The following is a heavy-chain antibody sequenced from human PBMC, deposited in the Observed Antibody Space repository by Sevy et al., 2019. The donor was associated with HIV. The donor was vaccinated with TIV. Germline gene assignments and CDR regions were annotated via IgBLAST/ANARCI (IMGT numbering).Heavy chain of an antibody. D-gene: IGHD2-2*01. CDR3: ATVPGRYCSSTSCAYYYYYGMDV. CDR2: FDPEDGET. Sequence: ASLKVSCKVSGYTLTELSMHWVRQAPGKGLEWMGGFDPEDGETIYAQKFQGRVTMTEDTSTDTAYMELGSLRSEDTAVYYCATVPGRYCSSTSCAYYYYYGMDVWGQGTTVTVS. CDR1: GYTLTELS. J-gene: IGHJ6*02. V-gene: IGHV1-24*01.